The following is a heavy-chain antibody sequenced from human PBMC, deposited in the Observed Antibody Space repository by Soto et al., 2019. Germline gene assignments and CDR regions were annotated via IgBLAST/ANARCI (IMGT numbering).Heavy chain of an antibody. CDR2: ISAYNGNT. V-gene: IGHV1-18*04. D-gene: IGHD5-18*01. CDR1: GYTFTDYY. Sequence: ASVKVSCKASGYTFTDYYIHWVPQAPGQGLEWMGWISAYNGNTNYAQKLQGRVTMTTDTSTSTAYMELRSLRSDDTAVYYCARDQFDSYGPKGGPDYWGQGTLVTVSS. CDR3: ARDQFDSYGPKGGPDY. J-gene: IGHJ4*02.